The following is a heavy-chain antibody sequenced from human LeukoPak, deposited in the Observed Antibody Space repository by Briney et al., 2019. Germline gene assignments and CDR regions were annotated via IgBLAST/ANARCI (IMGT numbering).Heavy chain of an antibody. D-gene: IGHD3-22*01. CDR2: ITASGDRT. Sequence: GGSLRLCCAASGFTFSDYVMIWVRHAPGKGLERVSGITASGDRTFYGDSVRGRFTMSRDNSKNTLYLQMNSLRAEDTAVYYCAIDRITMIDYYYYMDVWGKGTTVTISS. J-gene: IGHJ6*03. CDR3: AIDRITMIDYYYYMDV. CDR1: GFTFSDYV. V-gene: IGHV3-23*01.